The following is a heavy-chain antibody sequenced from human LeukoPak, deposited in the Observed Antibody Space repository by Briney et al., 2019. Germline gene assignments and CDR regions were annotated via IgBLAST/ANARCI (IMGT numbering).Heavy chain of an antibody. Sequence: GGSLRLSCAASGFTFSTYGMHWVRQAPGKGLEWVAVIWYDGSNKYYADSVRGRFTISRDNFKNTLYLQMNNLRAEDTAVYYCARDLEIGSSSYYFDYWGQGTLVTVSS. CDR1: GFTFSTYG. CDR3: ARDLEIGSSSYYFDY. J-gene: IGHJ4*02. CDR2: IWYDGSNK. V-gene: IGHV3-33*08. D-gene: IGHD3-3*01.